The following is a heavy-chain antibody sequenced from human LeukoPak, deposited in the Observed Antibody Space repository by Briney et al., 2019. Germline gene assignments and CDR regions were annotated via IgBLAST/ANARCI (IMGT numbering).Heavy chain of an antibody. J-gene: IGHJ4*02. CDR2: ISGSGNVT. Sequence: GGSLRLSCVGSGFTFAKYAMTWVREAPGKGLEWVSVISGSGNVTYYAESVKGRFTISRDNSKRTLYLQMDSLRADDTAIYYCAKDRAGADWGQGTLVLVSS. V-gene: IGHV3-23*01. CDR3: AKDRAGAD. CDR1: GFTFAKYA.